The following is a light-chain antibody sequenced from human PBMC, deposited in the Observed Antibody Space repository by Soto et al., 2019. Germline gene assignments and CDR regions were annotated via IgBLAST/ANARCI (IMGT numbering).Light chain of an antibody. V-gene: IGKV3-11*01. CDR3: HQRTNWPPGYS. Sequence: EIVLTQSPATLSLSPGERATLSCRASQSVGRYLAWYQQKPGQAPRLLIYDASSRAIGIPARFSGSGSGTDFTLTITSLEPEDFAVYYCHQRTNWPPGYSFGQGTRLEIK. J-gene: IGKJ2*03. CDR1: QSVGRY. CDR2: DAS.